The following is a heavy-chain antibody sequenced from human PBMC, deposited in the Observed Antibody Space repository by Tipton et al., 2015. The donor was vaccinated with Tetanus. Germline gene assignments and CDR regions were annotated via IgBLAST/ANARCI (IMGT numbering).Heavy chain of an antibody. Sequence: QLVQSGGGVVQPGRSLRLSCAASGFTFTRYAMHWVRQAPGKGLEWVAVIYSGGDTFYADSVKGRFTISRDNSKNTVYLQMNSLRVEDTAVYYCARWGVLGLQHYLDYWGQGTLVTVSS. CDR1: GFTFTRYA. J-gene: IGHJ4*02. CDR3: ARWGVLGLQHYLDY. CDR2: IYSGGDT. V-gene: IGHV3-30*14. D-gene: IGHD1-1*01.